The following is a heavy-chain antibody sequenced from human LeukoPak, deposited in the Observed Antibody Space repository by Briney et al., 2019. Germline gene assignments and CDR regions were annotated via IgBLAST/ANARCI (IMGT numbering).Heavy chain of an antibody. J-gene: IGHJ4*02. D-gene: IGHD3-10*01. CDR3: ARGFHFYASGTYSGAFDY. CDR2: IHGNGGT. CDR1: GFSVASIY. V-gene: IGHV3-53*01. Sequence: GGSLRLSCSASGFSVASIYMSWVRQAPGKGLQRVSVIHGNGGTDYAGSVRGRFTISRDNSKNTLHLQMDNLRAEDTAVYYCARGFHFYASGTYSGAFDYWGQGTLVTVSS.